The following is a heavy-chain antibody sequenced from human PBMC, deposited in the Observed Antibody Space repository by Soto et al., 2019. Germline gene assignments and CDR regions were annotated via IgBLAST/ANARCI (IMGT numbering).Heavy chain of an antibody. CDR1: GYTFTSYA. CDR3: ARDRKFLWEPSAPPFYY. D-gene: IGHD1-26*01. CDR2: INAGNGNT. V-gene: IGHV1-3*01. J-gene: IGHJ4*02. Sequence: ASVKVSCKASGYTFTSYAMHWVRQAPGQRLEWMGWINAGNGNTKYSQKFQGRVTITRDTSASTAYMELSSLRSEDTAVYYCARDRKFLWEPSAPPFYYWGQGTLVTVSS.